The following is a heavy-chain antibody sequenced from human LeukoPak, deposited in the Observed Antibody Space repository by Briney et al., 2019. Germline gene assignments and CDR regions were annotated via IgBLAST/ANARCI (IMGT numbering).Heavy chain of an antibody. D-gene: IGHD3-9*01. J-gene: IGHJ4*02. Sequence: RGSLRLSCAAPGFTFSNCALSWVRQAPGMGLEWVSAISGSGVGTNYADSVKGRFTISRDNSKNTLYLQMNSLRDEDTAVYYCAKNGRDDHDRYFFDFWGQGTLVTVSS. V-gene: IGHV3-23*01. CDR1: GFTFSNCA. CDR3: AKNGRDDHDRYFFDF. CDR2: ISGSGVGT.